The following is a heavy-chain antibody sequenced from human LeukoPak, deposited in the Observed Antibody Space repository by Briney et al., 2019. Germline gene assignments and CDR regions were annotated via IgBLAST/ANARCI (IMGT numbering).Heavy chain of an antibody. Sequence: ASETLSLTCTVSGYSISSGYYWGWIRQPPGKGLEWIGSTYHSGRTKYNPSLKSPVTISVDTSKNQFSLKLSSVTAADTAVYYCARPYDSSGYYPFDYWGQGTLVTVSS. J-gene: IGHJ4*02. D-gene: IGHD3-22*01. CDR2: TYHSGRT. CDR1: GYSISSGYY. CDR3: ARPYDSSGYYPFDY. V-gene: IGHV4-38-2*02.